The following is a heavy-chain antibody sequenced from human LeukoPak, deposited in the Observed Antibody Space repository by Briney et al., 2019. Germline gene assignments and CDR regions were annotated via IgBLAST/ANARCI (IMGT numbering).Heavy chain of an antibody. D-gene: IGHD3-10*01. CDR3: ARGRDYYGSGSYYGS. J-gene: IGHJ4*02. CDR2: MNPNSGNT. Sequence: ASVKVSCKASGYTFTGYYMHWVRQAPGQGLEWMGWMNPNSGNTGYAQKFQGRVTMTRNTSISTAYMELSSLRSEDTAVYYCARGRDYYGSGSYYGSWGQGTLVTVSS. V-gene: IGHV1-8*02. CDR1: GYTFTGYY.